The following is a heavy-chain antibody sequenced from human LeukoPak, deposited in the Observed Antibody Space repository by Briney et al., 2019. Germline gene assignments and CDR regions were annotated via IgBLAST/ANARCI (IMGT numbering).Heavy chain of an antibody. CDR1: GGSFSGYY. CDR3: ARGERPLDY. Sequence: SETLSLTCAVYGGSFSGYYWSWIRQPPGKGLEWIGEINHSGSTNYNPSLKSRVTISVDTSKNQFSLKLSSVTAADTAVYYRARGERPLDYWGQGTLVTVSS. CDR2: INHSGST. V-gene: IGHV4-34*01. J-gene: IGHJ4*02.